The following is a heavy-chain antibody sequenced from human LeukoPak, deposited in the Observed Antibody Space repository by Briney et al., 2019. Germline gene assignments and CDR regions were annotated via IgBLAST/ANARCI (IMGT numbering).Heavy chain of an antibody. Sequence: SETLSLTCTVSGAPLSSYYWSWIRRPPGKGLEWIGYIYYDGSTNYNPSLQSRVTISVDTSKNQFSLKLSSVTAADTAVYYCASGYCSSTSCSRVDYWGQGTLVTVSS. J-gene: IGHJ4*02. CDR1: GAPLSSYY. V-gene: IGHV4-59*08. CDR3: ASGYCSSTSCSRVDY. D-gene: IGHD2-2*03. CDR2: IYYDGST.